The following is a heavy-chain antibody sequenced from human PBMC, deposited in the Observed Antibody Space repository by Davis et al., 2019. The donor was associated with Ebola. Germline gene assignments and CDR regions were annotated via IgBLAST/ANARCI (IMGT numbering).Heavy chain of an antibody. V-gene: IGHV4-34*01. CDR2: INHSGST. CDR1: GGSFSGYY. Sequence: PGGSLRLSCAVYGGSFSGYYRSWIRQPPGKGPEWIGEINHSGSTNYNPSLKIRVTISVDTSKNQFSLKLSSVTAADTAVYYCARGKLRYFDWFDYWGQGTLVTVSS. CDR3: ARGKLRYFDWFDY. D-gene: IGHD3-9*01. J-gene: IGHJ4*02.